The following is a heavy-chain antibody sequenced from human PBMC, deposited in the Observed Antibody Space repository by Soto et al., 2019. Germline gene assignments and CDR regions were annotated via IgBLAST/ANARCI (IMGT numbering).Heavy chain of an antibody. V-gene: IGHV4-4*07. J-gene: IGHJ6*02. CDR1: GGSMSGYY. Sequence: QVQLQESGPGLVKPSETLSLTCTVAGGSMSGYYWSWIRQSAGKGLEWIGRVYTSETTYYTPSLSGRVTMSLETSKNQFSLNLASLTAADTAVYYCAGNIAAAGRRYYGMDVWGQGTTVTVSS. D-gene: IGHD6-13*01. CDR3: AGNIAAAGRRYYGMDV. CDR2: VYTSETT.